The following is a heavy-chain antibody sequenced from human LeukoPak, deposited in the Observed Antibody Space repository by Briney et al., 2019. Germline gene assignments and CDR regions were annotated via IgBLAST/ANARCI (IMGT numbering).Heavy chain of an antibody. CDR3: ARDVAAAGIPFDI. Sequence: GGSLRLSCAASGFTFSSYEMNWVRQAPGKGLEWVSYISSSGSTIYYADSVKGRFTISRGNAKNSLYLQMNSLRAEDTAVYYCARDVAAAGIPFDIWGQGTMVTVSS. D-gene: IGHD6-13*01. CDR1: GFTFSSYE. J-gene: IGHJ3*02. CDR2: ISSSGSTI. V-gene: IGHV3-48*03.